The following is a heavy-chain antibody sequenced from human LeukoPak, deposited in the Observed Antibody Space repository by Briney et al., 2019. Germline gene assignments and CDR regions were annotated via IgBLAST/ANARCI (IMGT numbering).Heavy chain of an antibody. J-gene: IGHJ4*02. CDR3: AREEWKAVAGRGDY. CDR1: GYTFTSYG. Sequence: ASVKVSCKASGYTFTSYGINWVRQATGQGLEWMGWMNPNSGNTGYAQKFQGRVTMTRNTSISTAYMELSSLRSEDTAVYYCAREEWKAVAGRGDYWGQGTLVTVSS. V-gene: IGHV1-8*01. D-gene: IGHD6-19*01. CDR2: MNPNSGNT.